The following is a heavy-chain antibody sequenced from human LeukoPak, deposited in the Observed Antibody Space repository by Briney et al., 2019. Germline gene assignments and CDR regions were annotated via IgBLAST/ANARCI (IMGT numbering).Heavy chain of an antibody. D-gene: IGHD2-2*01. CDR1: GFTFSSYS. CDR3: ARELGYCSSTSCSKGY. V-gene: IGHV3-48*01. Sequence: GGSLRLSCAASGFTFSSYSMNWVRQAPGKGLEWVSYISSSSSTIYYADSVKGRFTISRDNAKNSLYLQMNSLRAEDTAVYYCARELGYCSSTSCSKGYWGQGTLVTVSS. CDR2: ISSSSSTI. J-gene: IGHJ4*02.